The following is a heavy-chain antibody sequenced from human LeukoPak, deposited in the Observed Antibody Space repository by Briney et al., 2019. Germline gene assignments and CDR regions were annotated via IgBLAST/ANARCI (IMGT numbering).Heavy chain of an antibody. D-gene: IGHD2-2*01. CDR1: GGSISSSDYY. CDR2: IYYSGST. CDR3: ARDEYCSSTSCPIGY. Sequence: SQTLSLTCTVSGGSISSSDYYWSWIRQPPGKGLEWIGYIYYSGSTYYNPSLKSRVTISVDTSKNQFSLKLSSVTAADTAVYYCARDEYCSSTSCPIGYWGQGTLVTVSS. V-gene: IGHV4-30-4*08. J-gene: IGHJ4*02.